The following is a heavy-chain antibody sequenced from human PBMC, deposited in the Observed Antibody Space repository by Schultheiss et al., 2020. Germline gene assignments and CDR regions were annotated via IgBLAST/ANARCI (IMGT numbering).Heavy chain of an antibody. Sequence: GGSLRLSCAASGFTFSSYEMNWVRQAPGKGLEWVSYISSSGSTIYYADSVKGRFTISRDNSKNTLYLQMNSLRAEDTAVYYCARGSIAARRSPFDYWGQGTLVTVSS. CDR3: ARGSIAARRSPFDY. CDR1: GFTFSSYE. V-gene: IGHV3-48*03. J-gene: IGHJ4*02. CDR2: ISSSGSTI. D-gene: IGHD6-6*01.